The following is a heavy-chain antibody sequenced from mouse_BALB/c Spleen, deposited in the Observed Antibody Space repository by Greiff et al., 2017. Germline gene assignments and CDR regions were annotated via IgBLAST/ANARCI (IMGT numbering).Heavy chain of an antibody. CDR1: GYTFSSYW. V-gene: IGHV1-9*01. CDR3: ARGRGSSYFDY. CDR2: ILPGSGST. J-gene: IGHJ2*01. Sequence: VQLQQSGAELMKPGASVKISCKATGYTFSSYWIEWVKQRPGHGLEWIGEILPGSGSTNYNEKFKGKATFTADTSSNTAYMQLSSLTSEDSAVYYCARGRGSSYFDYWGQGTTLTVSS. D-gene: IGHD1-1*01.